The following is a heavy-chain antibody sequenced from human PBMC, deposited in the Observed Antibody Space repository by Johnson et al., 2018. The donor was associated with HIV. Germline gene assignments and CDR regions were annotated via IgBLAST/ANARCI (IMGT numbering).Heavy chain of an antibody. CDR1: GFTFSSYA. V-gene: IGHV3-30*04. J-gene: IGHJ3*02. CDR2: MSYDGSNE. D-gene: IGHD6-6*01. CDR3: AYSSSPLSGDAFDI. Sequence: QMMLVESGGGVVQPGRSLRLSCAASGFTFSSYAMHWVRQAPGKGLEWVAVMSYDGSNEYYGDSVKGRFNISRDKSKNTLYLQMNSLRAEDTAVYYCAYSSSPLSGDAFDIWGQGTMVTVSS.